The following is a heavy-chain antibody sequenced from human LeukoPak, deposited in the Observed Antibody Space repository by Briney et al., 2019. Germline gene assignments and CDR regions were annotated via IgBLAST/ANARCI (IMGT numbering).Heavy chain of an antibody. J-gene: IGHJ4*02. CDR3: ARNISDYYDRSDYYKGYFDY. V-gene: IGHV4-39*01. CDR2: VYYSGST. D-gene: IGHD3-22*01. Sequence: SETLSLTCTVSGASISSNNHYWAWIRQPPGKGLEWIVSVYYSGSTSFNPALKSRITISVDTSKNQFSLKLISVTAADTAVYYCARNISDYYDRSDYYKGYFDYWGQGTLVTVSS. CDR1: GASISSNNHY.